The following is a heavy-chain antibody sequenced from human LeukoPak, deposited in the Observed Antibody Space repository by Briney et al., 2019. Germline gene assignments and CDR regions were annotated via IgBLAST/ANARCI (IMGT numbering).Heavy chain of an antibody. CDR1: GYTFTSYD. Sequence: ASVKVSCKASGYTFTSYDINWVRQATGQGLEWMGWMNPNSGNTGYAQRFQGRVTMTGNTSISTAYMELSSLRSEDTAVDYCAKISRAVSVFPAANFNYRGQGTLVTVSS. V-gene: IGHV1-8*01. CDR3: AKISRAVSVFPAANFNY. J-gene: IGHJ4*02. D-gene: IGHD2-2*01. CDR2: MNPNSGNT.